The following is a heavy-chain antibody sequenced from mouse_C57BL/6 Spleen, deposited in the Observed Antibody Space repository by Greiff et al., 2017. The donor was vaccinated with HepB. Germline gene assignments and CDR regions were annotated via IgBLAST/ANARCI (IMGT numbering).Heavy chain of an antibody. CDR2: ISSGGDYI. CDR3: TRDDGNYSWFAY. Sequence: DVMLVESGEGLVKPGGSLKLSCAASGFTFSSYAMSWVRQTPEKRLEWVAYISSGGDYIYYADTVKGRFTISRDNARNTLYLQMSSLKSEDTAMYYCTRDDGNYSWFAYWGQGTLVTVSA. CDR1: GFTFSSYA. V-gene: IGHV5-9-1*02. D-gene: IGHD2-3*01. J-gene: IGHJ3*01.